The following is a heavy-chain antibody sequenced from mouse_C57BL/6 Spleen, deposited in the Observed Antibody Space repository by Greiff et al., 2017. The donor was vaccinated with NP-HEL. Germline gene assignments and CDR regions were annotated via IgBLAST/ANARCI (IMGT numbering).Heavy chain of an antibody. CDR2: IDPEDGET. J-gene: IGHJ1*03. CDR1: GFNITDYY. Sequence: VQLQQSGAELVKPGASVKLSCTASGFNITDYYMHWVKQRTEQGLEWIGRIDPEDGETKYAPKFQGKATITADTSSNTAYLQLSSLTSEDTAVYYCASNTTVVATDWYFDVWGTGTTVTVAS. CDR3: ASNTTVVATDWYFDV. D-gene: IGHD1-1*01. V-gene: IGHV14-2*01.